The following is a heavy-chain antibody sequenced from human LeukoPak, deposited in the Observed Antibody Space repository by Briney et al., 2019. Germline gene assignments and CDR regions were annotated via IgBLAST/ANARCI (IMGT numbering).Heavy chain of an antibody. D-gene: IGHD2-2*01. CDR2: ISYSGST. J-gene: IGHJ2*01. Sequence: SETLSLTCTVSGGSISSYYWSWIRQPPGKGLEWIGYISYSGSTNYNPSLKSRVTISVDASKNQFSLKLSSVTAADTAVYYCAAGPGYCSSTSCYGGYFDLWGRGTLVTASS. CDR1: GGSISSYY. V-gene: IGHV4-59*01. CDR3: AAGPGYCSSTSCYGGYFDL.